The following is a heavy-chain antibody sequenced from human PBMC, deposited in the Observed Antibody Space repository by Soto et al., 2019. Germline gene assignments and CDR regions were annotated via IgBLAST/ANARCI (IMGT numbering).Heavy chain of an antibody. CDR2: ISSGGGSI. J-gene: IGHJ5*02. CDR3: AGDVVATTDPNWFDP. CDR1: GFTFSSYS. D-gene: IGHD2-21*01. Sequence: EVQLVESGGGLVQPGGSLRLSCAASGFTFSSYSLNWVRQAPGKGLEWLSYISSGGGSIYYADSVKGRFTISRDNAKNSLYLQMSNLRDDDTAMYYCAGDVVATTDPNWFDPWGRGTLVTVSS. V-gene: IGHV3-48*02.